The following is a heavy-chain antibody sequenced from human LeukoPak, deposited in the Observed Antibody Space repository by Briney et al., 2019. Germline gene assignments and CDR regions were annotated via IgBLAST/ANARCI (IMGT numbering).Heavy chain of an antibody. J-gene: IGHJ3*02. Sequence: GGSLRLSCAASGFTFSSYWMSWVRQAPGRGLEWVASIKQDGSEKYYVDSVKGRFTISRDNAKNSLYLQMNSLRAEDTAVYYCAREGSSGYYYDAFDIWGQGTMVTVSS. D-gene: IGHD3-22*01. V-gene: IGHV3-7*01. CDR3: AREGSSGYYYDAFDI. CDR2: IKQDGSEK. CDR1: GFTFSSYW.